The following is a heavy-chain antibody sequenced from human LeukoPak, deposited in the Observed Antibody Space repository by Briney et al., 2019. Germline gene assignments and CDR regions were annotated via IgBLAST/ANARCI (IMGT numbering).Heavy chain of an antibody. CDR3: ARALSIAVANHYFDY. Sequence: ASVKVSCKASGYTFTSYAMHWVRQAPGQRLEWMGWINAGNGNTKYSQKFQGRVTITRDTSASTAYMELSSLRSEDTAVYYCARALSIAVANHYFDYWGQGTLVTVSS. J-gene: IGHJ4*02. V-gene: IGHV1-3*01. CDR1: GYTFTSYA. D-gene: IGHD6-19*01. CDR2: INAGNGNT.